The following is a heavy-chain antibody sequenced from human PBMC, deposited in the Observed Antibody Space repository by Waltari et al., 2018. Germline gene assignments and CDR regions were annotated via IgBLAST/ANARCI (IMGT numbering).Heavy chain of an antibody. D-gene: IGHD2-15*01. CDR2: ISDSGTTI. CDR1: GFTFSSYW. Sequence: EVQLVESGGGLVQPGGSLRLSCAASGFTFSSYWMSWVRQAPGKGREWVSQISDSGTTIYYADPVKGRFTISRDNADNALYLQMSGLRAEDTAVYYCARASDSAIDFWGQGTLVTVSS. CDR3: ARASDSAIDF. J-gene: IGHJ4*01. V-gene: IGHV3-48*04.